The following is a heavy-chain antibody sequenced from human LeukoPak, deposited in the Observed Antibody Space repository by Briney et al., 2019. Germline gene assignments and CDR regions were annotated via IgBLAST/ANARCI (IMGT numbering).Heavy chain of an antibody. CDR3: ARHLSGVTGYTYGRGIDS. CDR1: GFTFSSYG. Sequence: GGSLRLSCAASGFTFSSYGMHWVRQAPGKGLEWVAVISYDGSNKYYADSVKGRFTISRDNAKKSLYLQMNSLRAEDTAVYYCARHLSGVTGYTYGRGIDSWGQGTLVTVSS. CDR2: ISYDGSNK. V-gene: IGHV3-30*03. D-gene: IGHD5-18*01. J-gene: IGHJ4*02.